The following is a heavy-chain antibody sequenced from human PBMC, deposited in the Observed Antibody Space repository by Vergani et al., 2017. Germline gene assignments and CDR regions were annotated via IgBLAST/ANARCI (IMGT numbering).Heavy chain of an antibody. CDR3: ARVNTETNGHRYYYYYMDV. CDR2: IDHTGRP. CDR1: GGFFTSYH. V-gene: IGHV4-34*01. Sequence: QVQLQQWGGGLLKPSETLSLTCVVNGGFFTSYHWTWIRQSPGEGLEWVGDIDHTGRPDYNPSLKSRLTMSVDKSRNQFSLTLNSVNATDTAVYFCARVNTETNGHRYYYYYMDVWGQGTAVTVS. D-gene: IGHD4-11*01. J-gene: IGHJ6*03.